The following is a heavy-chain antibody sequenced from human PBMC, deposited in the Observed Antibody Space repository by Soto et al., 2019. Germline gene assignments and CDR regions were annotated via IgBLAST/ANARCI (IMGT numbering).Heavy chain of an antibody. CDR2: IHHSGST. J-gene: IGHJ4*02. CDR3: ARSSGYVPGGY. CDR1: GYPISSGYY. D-gene: IGHD5-12*01. Sequence: PSETLSLTCAVSGYPISSGYYWGWIRQPPGKGLEWIGIIHHSGSTYYNPSLRSRITISVDTSKNQFSLKMPSVTAADTAVYYCARSSGYVPGGYLGQRILVIVSS. V-gene: IGHV4-38-2*01.